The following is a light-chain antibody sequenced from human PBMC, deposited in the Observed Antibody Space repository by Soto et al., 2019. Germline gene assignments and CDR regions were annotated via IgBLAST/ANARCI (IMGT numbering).Light chain of an antibody. Sequence: QSVLTQPASVSGSPGQSITISCTGTSSDVGGYNYVSWYQQHPGKAPKLMIYDVSNRPSGVSNRLSGSKSGNTASLTIFGPQAEDEADYSCSSYTSSSPHVFGTGTKFTVL. CDR2: DVS. V-gene: IGLV2-14*01. CDR1: SSDVGGYNY. J-gene: IGLJ1*01. CDR3: SSYTSSSPHV.